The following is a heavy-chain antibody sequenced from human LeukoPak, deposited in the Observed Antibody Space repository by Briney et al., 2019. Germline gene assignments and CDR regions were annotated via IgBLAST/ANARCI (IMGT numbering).Heavy chain of an antibody. CDR2: IIPMLGTA. V-gene: IGHV1-69*05. CDR1: GGTFSSYA. Sequence: KVSCKASGGTFSSYAISWVRQAPGQGLEWMGGIIPMLGTAHYAQKFQGRVTMTRDTSTSTVYMELSSLRSEDTAVYYCARSYDFWSGVNLFDYWGQGTLVTVSS. D-gene: IGHD3-3*01. CDR3: ARSYDFWSGVNLFDY. J-gene: IGHJ4*02.